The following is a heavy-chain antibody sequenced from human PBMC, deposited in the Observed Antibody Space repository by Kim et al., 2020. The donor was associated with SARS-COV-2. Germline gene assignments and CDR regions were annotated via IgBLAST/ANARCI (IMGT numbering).Heavy chain of an antibody. D-gene: IGHD1-26*01. Sequence: GGSLRLSCAASGFTFSDYYMSWIRQAPGKGLEWVSYISSSSSYTNYADSVKGRFTISRDNAKNSLYLQMNSLRAEDTAVYYCARVGATDLSRAFDIWGQGTMVTVSS. CDR3: ARVGATDLSRAFDI. CDR1: GFTFSDYY. J-gene: IGHJ3*02. V-gene: IGHV3-11*05. CDR2: ISSSSSYT.